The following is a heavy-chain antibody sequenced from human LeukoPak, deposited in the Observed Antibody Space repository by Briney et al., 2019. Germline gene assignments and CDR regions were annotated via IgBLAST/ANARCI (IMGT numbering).Heavy chain of an antibody. CDR3: AKDRSWNYYYYYMDV. J-gene: IGHJ6*03. V-gene: IGHV3-30*18. CDR2: ISYDGSNK. CDR1: GFTFSSYG. Sequence: PGRSLRLSCAASGFTFSSYGMHWVRQAPGKGLEWVAVISYDGSNKYYADSVKGRFTISRDNSKNTLYLQMNSLGAEDTAVYYCAKDRSWNYYYYYMDVWGKGTTVTVFS. D-gene: IGHD1-26*01.